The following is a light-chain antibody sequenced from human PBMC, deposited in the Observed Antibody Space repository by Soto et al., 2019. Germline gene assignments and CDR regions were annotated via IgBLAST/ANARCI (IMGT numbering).Light chain of an antibody. V-gene: IGKV1-39*01. CDR1: QSISSY. CDR2: GAS. Sequence: DIQMTQSPSSLSASVGDRVTITCRASQSISSYLNWYQQKPGKAPKVLISGASSLQRGVPVRFSGSGSGTDFTLTISSRQFDDFASYYCQQSHSTPLTFGGGTKVEIK. J-gene: IGKJ4*01. CDR3: QQSHSTPLT.